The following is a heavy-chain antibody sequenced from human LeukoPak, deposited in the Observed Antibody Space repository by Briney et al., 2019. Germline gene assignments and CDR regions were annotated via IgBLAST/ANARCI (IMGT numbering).Heavy chain of an antibody. J-gene: IGHJ4*02. CDR3: ARHGILDSSRKYYFDY. CDR1: GGSISTYY. V-gene: IGHV4-59*08. CDR2: IYYSGST. D-gene: IGHD6-13*01. Sequence: PSETQSLTCSVSGGSISTYYWSWIRQPPGKGLEWIGYIYYSGSTSYNPSLKSRVTISLDTSKNQFSLELSSVTAADTAVYYCARHGILDSSRKYYFDYWGQGTLVTVSS.